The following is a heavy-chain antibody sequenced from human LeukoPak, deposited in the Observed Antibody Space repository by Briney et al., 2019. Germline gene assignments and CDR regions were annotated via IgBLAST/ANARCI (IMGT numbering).Heavy chain of an antibody. CDR3: ARGFVLGAAKNYFDY. Sequence: GGSLRLSCAASGFTFTNYALHWVRQAPGKGLEWVAVISYDGTNKYYADSVKGRFTISRDNSKNTLSLQMNSLRAEDTALYYCARGFVLGAAKNYFDYWGQEPWSPSPQ. J-gene: IGHJ4*01. CDR1: GFTFTNYA. CDR2: ISYDGTNK. D-gene: IGHD2-21*02. V-gene: IGHV3-30-3*01.